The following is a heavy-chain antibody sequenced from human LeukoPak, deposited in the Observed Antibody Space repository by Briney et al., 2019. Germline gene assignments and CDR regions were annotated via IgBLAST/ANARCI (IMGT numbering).Heavy chain of an antibody. V-gene: IGHV3-30*18. CDR1: GFTFSSYG. D-gene: IGHD2-21*02. CDR3: AKRRAVTPIREAIDS. J-gene: IGHJ4*02. CDR2: ISYDGSNK. Sequence: GGSLRLSCAASGFTFSSYGMHWVRQAPGKGLEWVAVISYDGSNKYYADSVKGRFTISRDNSKNTLYLQMDSLRAEDTAVYYCAKRRAVTPIREAIDSWGQGTLVTVSS.